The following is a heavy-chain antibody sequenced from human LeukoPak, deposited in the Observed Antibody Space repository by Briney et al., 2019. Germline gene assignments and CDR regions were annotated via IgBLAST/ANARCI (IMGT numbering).Heavy chain of an antibody. J-gene: IGHJ4*02. V-gene: IGHV3-66*01. CDR1: GFTFRSCY. D-gene: IGHD1-26*01. CDR3: ARVRSGSYWLRPQGEYYFDY. Sequence: RGSVTLCCAASGFTFRSCYMICARQSPGKGLEWVSDIYCGGSPYYAESVEGRVTIARDKSQNTLYLQMNRLRAEDTAVYYCARVRSGSYWLRPQGEYYFDYWGQGTLVTVSS. CDR2: IYCGGSP.